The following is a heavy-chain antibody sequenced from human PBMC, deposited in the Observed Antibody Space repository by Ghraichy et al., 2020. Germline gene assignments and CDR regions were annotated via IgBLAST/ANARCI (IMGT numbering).Heavy chain of an antibody. V-gene: IGHV1-69*05. CDR1: GGTFSSYA. J-gene: IGHJ4*02. CDR3: ARGGSGSYVGGMDY. Sequence: SVKVPCKASGGTFSSYAISWVRQAPGQGLEWMGGIIPIFGTANYAQKFQGRVTITTDESTSTAYMELSSLRSEDTAVYYCARGGSGSYVGGMDYWGQGTLVTVSS. CDR2: IIPIFGTA. D-gene: IGHD1-26*01.